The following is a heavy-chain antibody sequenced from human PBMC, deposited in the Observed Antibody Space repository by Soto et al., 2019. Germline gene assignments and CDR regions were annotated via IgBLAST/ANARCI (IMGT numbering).Heavy chain of an antibody. D-gene: IGHD2-2*01. V-gene: IGHV5-51*07. CDR3: ARQTYCSSTSCRAPGYWFDP. CDR2: IYPGDSDT. CDR1: GYSFTSYW. Sequence: GESLKISCKGSGYSFTSYWIGWVHQMPGKGLEWMGIIYPGDSDTRYSPPFQGQVTISADKSISTAYLQWSSLKASDTAMYYCARQTYCSSTSCRAPGYWFDPWGQGTLVTVSS. J-gene: IGHJ5*02.